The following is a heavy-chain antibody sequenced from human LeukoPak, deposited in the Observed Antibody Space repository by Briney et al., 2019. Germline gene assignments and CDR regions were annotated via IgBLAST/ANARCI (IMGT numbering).Heavy chain of an antibody. D-gene: IGHD1-26*01. CDR1: GASFSGYY. CDR3: ASGEPWFDP. V-gene: IGHV4-34*01. Sequence: SETLSLTCAVYGASFSGYYWSWIRQPPGKGPEWIAEIDHSGSTNYNPSLKSRVTISVDTSKNQFSLKLSSVTAADTAVYYCASGEPWFDPWGQGTLVTVSS. J-gene: IGHJ5*02. CDR2: IDHSGST.